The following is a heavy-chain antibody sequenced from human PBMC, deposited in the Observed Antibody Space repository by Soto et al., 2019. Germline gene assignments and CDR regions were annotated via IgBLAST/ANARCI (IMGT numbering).Heavy chain of an antibody. CDR2: ISYDGSNK. J-gene: IGHJ6*02. CDR1: GFTFSSYG. D-gene: IGHD3-10*01. Sequence: QVQLVESGGGVVQPGRSLRLSCAASGFTFSSYGMHWVRQAPGKGLEWVAVISYDGSNKYYADSVKGRFTISRDNSKNTLYPQMNSLRAEDTAVYYCAKVPPSMDGSGSYPTGMDVWGQGTTVTVSS. CDR3: AKVPPSMDGSGSYPTGMDV. V-gene: IGHV3-30*18.